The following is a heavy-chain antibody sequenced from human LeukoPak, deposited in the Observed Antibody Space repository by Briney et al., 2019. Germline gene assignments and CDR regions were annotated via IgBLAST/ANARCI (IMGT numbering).Heavy chain of an antibody. V-gene: IGHV7-4-1*02. CDR2: INTYTGNP. CDR3: ARDPGYCSGDSCYWYFDY. J-gene: IGHJ4*02. D-gene: IGHD2-15*01. CDR1: GYTLTRYA. Sequence: ASVKVSCKTSGYTLTRYAMNWVRQAPGQGLEWMGWINTYTGNPTYAQGFTGRFVFSLDTSVSTAYLQISSLKAEDTAVYYCARDPGYCSGDSCYWYFDYWGQGTLVTVSS.